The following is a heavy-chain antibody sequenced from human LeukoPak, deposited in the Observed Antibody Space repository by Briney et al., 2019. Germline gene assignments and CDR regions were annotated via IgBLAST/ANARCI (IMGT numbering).Heavy chain of an antibody. D-gene: IGHD2-15*01. Sequence: SETLSLTCTVSGGSISSYYWSWIRQPPGKGLEWIGYIYYSGSTNYNPSLKSRVTTSVDTSKNQFSLKLSSVTAADTAVYYCARFRVDCSGGSCYGMLDYWGQGTLVTVSS. CDR2: IYYSGST. V-gene: IGHV4-59*01. CDR3: ARFRVDCSGGSCYGMLDY. CDR1: GGSISSYY. J-gene: IGHJ4*02.